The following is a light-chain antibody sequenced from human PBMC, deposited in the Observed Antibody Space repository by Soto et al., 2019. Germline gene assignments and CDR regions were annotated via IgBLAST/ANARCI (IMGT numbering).Light chain of an antibody. J-gene: IGKJ2*01. CDR3: QHYGDSPPYT. V-gene: IGKV3-20*01. CDR2: GAS. Sequence: EIVLTQSPGTLSLSPGERATLSCRASQSVSTNYLAWYQQKPGQAPSLLIYGASNRVTGVPDRFSGSGSGTDFTLSISRLEPEDFAVFYCQHYGDSPPYTFGQGTKLEIK. CDR1: QSVSTNY.